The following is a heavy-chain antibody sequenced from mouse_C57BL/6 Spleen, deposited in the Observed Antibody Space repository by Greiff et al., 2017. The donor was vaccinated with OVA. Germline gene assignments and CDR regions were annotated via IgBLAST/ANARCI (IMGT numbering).Heavy chain of an antibody. CDR3: TSTVVAHYYAMDY. D-gene: IGHD1-1*01. CDR2: IDPEDGDT. V-gene: IGHV14-1*01. Sequence: EVQRVESGAELVRPGASVKLSCTASGFNIKDYYMHWVKQRPEQGLEWIGRIDPEDGDTEYAPKFQGKATMTADTSSNTAYLQLSSLTSEDTAVYYCTSTVVAHYYAMDYWGQGTSVTVSS. J-gene: IGHJ4*01. CDR1: GFNIKDYY.